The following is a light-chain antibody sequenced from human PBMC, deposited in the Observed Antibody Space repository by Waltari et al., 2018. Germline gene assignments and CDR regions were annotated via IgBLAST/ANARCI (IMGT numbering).Light chain of an antibody. V-gene: IGLV2-14*03. CDR3: SSYSHTNTFFYV. J-gene: IGLJ1*01. CDR2: DVT. CDR1: SSDIGDYDY. Sequence: QSALTQPASVSGSPGQSITISCSGTSSDIGDYDYVSWYQQYPGKAPKLIIYDVTKRPYGISKRFSGSKSGNTASLSISGLQAADEADYFCSSYSHTNTFFYVFGSGTKVTVL.